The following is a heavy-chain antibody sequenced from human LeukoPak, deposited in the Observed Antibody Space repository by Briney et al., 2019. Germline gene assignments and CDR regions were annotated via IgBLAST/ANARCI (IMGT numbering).Heavy chain of an antibody. J-gene: IGHJ5*02. CDR3: TSHESYGDANWFDP. CDR1: GGSISYYY. CDR2: IYYKGST. Sequence: SETLPLTCPVSGGSISYYYWSWIRQPPGKGLEWIGHIYYKGSTNYNPSLKSRATISVDTSKNQFSLKLSSVTAADTAVYYCTSHESYGDANWFDPWGQGILVTVSS. V-gene: IGHV4-59*08. D-gene: IGHD4/OR15-4a*01.